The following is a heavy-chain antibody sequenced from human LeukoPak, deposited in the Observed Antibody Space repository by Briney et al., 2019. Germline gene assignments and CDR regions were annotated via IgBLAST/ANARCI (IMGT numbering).Heavy chain of an antibody. CDR3: ARGLSYADY. CDR1: GLIFSSYS. D-gene: IGHD5-18*01. V-gene: IGHV3-21*01. J-gene: IGHJ4*02. Sequence: GRSLRLSCAASGLIFSSYSMNWVRQAPGKGLEWVSSISSAGSYIYYADSVKGRFTISRDNAKNSLYLQMNGLRAEDTAVYYCARGLSYADYWGQGTLVTVSS. CDR2: ISSAGSYI.